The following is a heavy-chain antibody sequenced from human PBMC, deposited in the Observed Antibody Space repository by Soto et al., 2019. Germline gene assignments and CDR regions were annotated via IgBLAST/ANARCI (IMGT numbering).Heavy chain of an antibody. Sequence: PGGSLRLSCAASGFNFRNYAMHWVRQAPGKGLEWVAVIWSDGSEKYYADSVKGRFTISRDNSKSTVYLELNNLSAEDTAVYHCAKNQGVELVPLATVDWFDPWGQGSVVTVSS. CDR2: IWSDGSEK. D-gene: IGHD1-26*01. V-gene: IGHV3-33*06. J-gene: IGHJ5*02. CDR1: GFNFRNYA. CDR3: AKNQGVELVPLATVDWFDP.